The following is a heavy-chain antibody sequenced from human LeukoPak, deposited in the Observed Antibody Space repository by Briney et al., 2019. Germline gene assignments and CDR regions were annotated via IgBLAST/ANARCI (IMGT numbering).Heavy chain of an antibody. J-gene: IGHJ4*02. CDR2: ISYDGSNK. CDR1: GFTFSSYA. CDR3: ARALTLYVPYFDY. Sequence: PGGSLRLSCAASGFTFSSYAMHWVRQAPGKGLEWVAVISYDGSNKYYADSVKGRFTISRDNSKNTLYLQMSSLRAEDTAVYYCARALTLYVPYFDYWGQGTLVTVSS. V-gene: IGHV3-30*04. D-gene: IGHD3-16*01.